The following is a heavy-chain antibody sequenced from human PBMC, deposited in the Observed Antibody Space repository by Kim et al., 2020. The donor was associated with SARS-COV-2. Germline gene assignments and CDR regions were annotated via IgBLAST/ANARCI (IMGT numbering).Heavy chain of an antibody. CDR2: IYYSGST. J-gene: IGHJ3*02. V-gene: IGHV4-59*08. D-gene: IGHD3-10*01. CDR3: ARHEAVLLWFGRGAFDI. Sequence: SETLSLTCTVSGGSISSYYWSWIRQPPGKGLEWIGYIYYSGSTNYNPSLKSRVTISVDTSKNQFSLKLSSVTAADTAVYYCARHEAVLLWFGRGAFDIWGQGTMVTVSS. CDR1: GGSISSYY.